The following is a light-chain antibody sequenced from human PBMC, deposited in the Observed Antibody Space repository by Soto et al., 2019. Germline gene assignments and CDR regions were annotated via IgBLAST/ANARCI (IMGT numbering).Light chain of an antibody. J-gene: IGKJ4*01. CDR1: QSVGSN. Sequence: EIVLTQSPATLSSPPGDRATLSCRASQSVGSNLGWYQQSPGQAPMLLIYDASNRATGTPPRFSGSGSGADFSLTITSLKPEGFAVYYCQQRSDWPSTFGGGTKVEIK. V-gene: IGKV3-11*01. CDR2: DAS. CDR3: QQRSDWPST.